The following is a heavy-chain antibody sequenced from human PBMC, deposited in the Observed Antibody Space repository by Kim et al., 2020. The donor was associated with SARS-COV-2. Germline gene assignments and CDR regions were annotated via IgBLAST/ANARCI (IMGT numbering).Heavy chain of an antibody. CDR2: IIPIFGTA. V-gene: IGHV1-69*13. J-gene: IGHJ5*02. CDR3: ARASRPPRVAIRGSGSWNWFDP. CDR1: GGTFSSYA. D-gene: IGHD3-10*01. Sequence: SVKVSCKASGGTFSSYAISWVRQAPGQGLEWMGGIIPIFGTANYAQKFQGRVTITADESTSTAYMELSSLRSEDTAVYYCARASRPPRVAIRGSGSWNWFDPWGQGTLVTVSS.